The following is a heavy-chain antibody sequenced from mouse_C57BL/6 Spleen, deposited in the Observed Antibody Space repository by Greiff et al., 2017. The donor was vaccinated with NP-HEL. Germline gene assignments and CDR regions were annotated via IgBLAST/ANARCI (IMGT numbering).Heavy chain of an antibody. D-gene: IGHD1-1*02. CDR3: ARSRGGYYFDY. CDR2: IRNKANGYTT. J-gene: IGHJ2*01. Sequence: DVKLVESGGGLVQPGGSLSLSCAASGFTFTDYYMSWVRQPPGKALEWLGFIRNKANGYTTEYSASVKGRFTISRDNSQSILYLQMNALRAEDSATYYCARSRGGYYFDYWGQGTTLTVSS. V-gene: IGHV7-3*01. CDR1: GFTFTDYY.